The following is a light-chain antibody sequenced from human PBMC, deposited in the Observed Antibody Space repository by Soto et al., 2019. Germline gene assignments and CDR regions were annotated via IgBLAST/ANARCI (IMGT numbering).Light chain of an antibody. J-gene: IGKJ4*01. CDR2: ATS. CDR3: QRYNNWPLT. CDR1: QAISGW. V-gene: IGKV1-12*01. Sequence: DIQMTQSPSSVSAYVGDRVTITCRASQAISGWSAWYQHKSGKAPKLLIYATSTLQSGVPSRFSGSGSGTDLTLTIDSLQSEDFAIYYCQRYNNWPLTFGGGTKV.